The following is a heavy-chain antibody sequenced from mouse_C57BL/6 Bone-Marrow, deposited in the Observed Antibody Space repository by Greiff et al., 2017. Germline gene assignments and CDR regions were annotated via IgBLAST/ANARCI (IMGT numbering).Heavy chain of an antibody. J-gene: IGHJ2*01. V-gene: IGHV1-82*01. CDR3: ARPPLTTVVALDY. CDR2: IYPGDGDT. Sequence: VKLQESGPELVKPGASVKISCKASGYAFSSSWMNWVKQRPGKGLEWIGRIYPGDGDTNYNGKFKGKATLTADKSSSTAYMQLSSLTSEDSAVYFCARPPLTTVVALDYWGQGTTLTVSS. CDR1: GYAFSSSW. D-gene: IGHD1-1*01.